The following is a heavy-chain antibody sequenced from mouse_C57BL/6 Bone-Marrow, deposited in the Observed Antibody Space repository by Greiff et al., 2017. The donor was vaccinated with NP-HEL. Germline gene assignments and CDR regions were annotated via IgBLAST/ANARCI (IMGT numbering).Heavy chain of an antibody. Sequence: QVQLKESGPGLVQPSQSLSITCTVSGFSLTSYGVHWVRQSPGKGLEWLGVIWSGGSTDYNAAFISRLSISKDNSKSQVFFKMNSLQADDTAIYYCARSAYDGYSGFAYWGQGTLVTVSA. V-gene: IGHV2-2*01. CDR3: ARSAYDGYSGFAY. D-gene: IGHD2-3*01. CDR2: IWSGGST. J-gene: IGHJ3*01. CDR1: GFSLTSYG.